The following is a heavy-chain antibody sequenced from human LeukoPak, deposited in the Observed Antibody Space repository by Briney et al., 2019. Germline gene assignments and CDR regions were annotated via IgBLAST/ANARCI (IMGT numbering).Heavy chain of an antibody. D-gene: IGHD1-26*01. CDR1: GFTFSSYS. J-gene: IGHJ4*02. Sequence: GGSLRLSCTASGFTFSSYSMNWVRQAPGKGLEWVSSINSRSTYIYYADSMKGRFTISRDNAKNSLYLQMNSLRAEDTALYYCARGRYSGSYLLDYWGQGTLVTVSS. CDR3: ARGRYSGSYLLDY. V-gene: IGHV3-21*01. CDR2: INSRSTYI.